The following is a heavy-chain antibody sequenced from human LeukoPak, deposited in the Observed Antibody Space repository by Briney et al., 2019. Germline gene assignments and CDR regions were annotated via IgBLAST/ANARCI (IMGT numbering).Heavy chain of an antibody. CDR2: IYYSGST. CDR3: ARRNYDYVWGSYRPNYFDY. D-gene: IGHD3-16*02. V-gene: IGHV4-59*12. Sequence: PSETLSLTCTVSDGPISSYYWNWIRQPPGEGLEWIGHIYYSGSTNYNPSLKSRVTISVDTSKNQFSLKLSSVTAADTAVYYCARRNYDYVWGSYRPNYFDYWGQGTLVTVSS. CDR1: DGPISSYY. J-gene: IGHJ4*02.